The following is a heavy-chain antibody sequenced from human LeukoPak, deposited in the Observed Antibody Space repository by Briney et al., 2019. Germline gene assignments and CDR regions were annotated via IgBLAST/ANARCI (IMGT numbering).Heavy chain of an antibody. V-gene: IGHV3-7*03. CDR2: IKQDGSEK. CDR1: GFTFSSYW. D-gene: IGHD4-17*01. J-gene: IGHJ6*03. Sequence: GGSLRLSCAASGFTFSSYWMSWVRQAPGKGLEWVANIKQDGSEKYYVDSVKGRFTISRDNSKNTLYLQMNSLRAEDTAVYYCAKDSYYGDYASYYYYMDVWGKGTTVTVSS. CDR3: AKDSYYGDYASYYYYMDV.